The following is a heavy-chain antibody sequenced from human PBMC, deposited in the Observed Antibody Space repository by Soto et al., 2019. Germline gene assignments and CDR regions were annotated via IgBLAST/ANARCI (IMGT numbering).Heavy chain of an antibody. CDR3: ARDSMVRGFITSETYYYYYGMDV. Sequence: QVQLVQSGAEVKKPGASVKVSCKASGYTFTSYVISWVRQAPGQGLEWMGWISAYNGNTNYAQKLQGRVTMTTDTTTSTAYMELRSLRSDDTAVYYCARDSMVRGFITSETYYYYYGMDVWGQGTTVTVSS. CDR1: GYTFTSYV. J-gene: IGHJ6*02. CDR2: ISAYNGNT. D-gene: IGHD3-10*01. V-gene: IGHV1-18*01.